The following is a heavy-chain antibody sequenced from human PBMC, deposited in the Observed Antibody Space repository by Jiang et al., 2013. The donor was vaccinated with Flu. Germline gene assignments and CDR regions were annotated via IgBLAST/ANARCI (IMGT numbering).Heavy chain of an antibody. Sequence: SGAEVKKPGASVKVSCKASGYTFTSYGISWVRQAPGQGLEWMGWISAYNGNTNYAQKLQGRVTMTTDTSTSTAYMELRSLRSDDTAVYYCARDNPVAGTPSYYYYYGMDVWGQGTTVTVSS. CDR1: GYTFTSYG. V-gene: IGHV1-18*04. J-gene: IGHJ6*02. D-gene: IGHD6-19*01. CDR3: ARDNPVAGTPSYYYYYGMDV. CDR2: ISAYNGNT.